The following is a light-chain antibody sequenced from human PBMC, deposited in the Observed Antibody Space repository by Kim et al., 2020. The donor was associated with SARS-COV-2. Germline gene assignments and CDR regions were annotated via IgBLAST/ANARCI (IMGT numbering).Light chain of an antibody. CDR3: NSRDSNDNVV. CDR1: SLRSYS. Sequence: VAVGQAVRMTCRGDSLRSYSATWYQQKLGQAPIVVNYGKNSRPAGIPDRFAGSSSGNTSSSTIAGTQAGDEADYYCNSRDSNDNVVFGGGTKLTVL. V-gene: IGLV3-19*01. J-gene: IGLJ2*01. CDR2: GKN.